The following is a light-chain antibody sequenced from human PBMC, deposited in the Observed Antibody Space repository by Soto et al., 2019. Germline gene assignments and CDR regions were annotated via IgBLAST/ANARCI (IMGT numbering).Light chain of an antibody. CDR2: DVN. Sequence: QSALTQPRSVSGSPGQSVTISCTGSSSDVGAYNFVSWYQRYPAKAPKLMIYDVNKRPSGVPDRFSGSKSGYTASLTISGLQDEDEADYYCCSYAGNYPEFGGGTKLTVL. CDR1: SSDVGAYNF. J-gene: IGLJ3*02. V-gene: IGLV2-11*01. CDR3: CSYAGNYPE.